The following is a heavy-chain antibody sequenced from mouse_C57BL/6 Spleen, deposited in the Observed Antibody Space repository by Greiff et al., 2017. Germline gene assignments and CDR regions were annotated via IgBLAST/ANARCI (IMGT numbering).Heavy chain of an antibody. CDR1: GFSLSTFGMG. CDR2: LWWDDDK. D-gene: IGHD1-1*01. J-gene: IGHJ3*01. CDR3: ARIASTVVATEGFAY. V-gene: IGHV8-8*01. Sequence: QVTLKESGPGILQPSQTLSLTCSFSGFSLSTFGMGVGWIRQPSGKGLEWLAHLWWDDDKYYNPALKSRLTISKDTSKNQVLLKIANVDTADTATYYCARIASTVVATEGFAYWGQGTLVTVSA.